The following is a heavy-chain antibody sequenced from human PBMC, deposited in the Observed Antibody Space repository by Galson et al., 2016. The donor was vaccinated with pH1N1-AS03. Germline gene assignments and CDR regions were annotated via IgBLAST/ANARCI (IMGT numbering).Heavy chain of an antibody. V-gene: IGHV3-48*03. CDR2: ISSSGNTI. CDR3: ARALSEQYYDILTGNDP. CDR1: GFTFSNSW. Sequence: SLRLSCAASGFTFSNSWMAWVRQAPGKGLEWVSYISSSGNTIYYADSVKGRFTISRDNAKNSLYLQMNSLRAEDTAVYYCARALSEQYYDILTGNDPWGQGTLVTVSS. J-gene: IGHJ5*02. D-gene: IGHD3-9*01.